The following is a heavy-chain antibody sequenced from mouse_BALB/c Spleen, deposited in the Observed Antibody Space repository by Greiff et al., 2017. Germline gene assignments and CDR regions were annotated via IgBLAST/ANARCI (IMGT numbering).Heavy chain of an antibody. Sequence: EVKLVESGGGLVKPGGSLKLSCAASGFTFSDYYMYWVRQTPEKRLEWVATISDGGSYTYYPDSVKGRFTISRDNAKNNLYLQMSSLKSEDTAMYYCARGAYDYDDGNYFDYWGQGTTLTVSS. D-gene: IGHD2-4*01. CDR3: ARGAYDYDDGNYFDY. CDR2: ISDGGSYT. J-gene: IGHJ2*01. CDR1: GFTFSDYY. V-gene: IGHV5-4*02.